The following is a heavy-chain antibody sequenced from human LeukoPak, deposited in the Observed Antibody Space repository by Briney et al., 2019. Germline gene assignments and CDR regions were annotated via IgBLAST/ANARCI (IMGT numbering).Heavy chain of an antibody. Sequence: GASVKVSCKASGGTFSSYAISWVRQAPGQGLEWMGRIIPILGIANYAQKFQGRVTITADKSTSTAYMELSSLRSEDTAVYYCARAGVTMIVVNPTDWYFDLWGRGTLVTVSS. CDR1: GGTFSSYA. D-gene: IGHD3-22*01. CDR2: IIPILGIA. CDR3: ARAGVTMIVVNPTDWYFDL. J-gene: IGHJ2*01. V-gene: IGHV1-69*04.